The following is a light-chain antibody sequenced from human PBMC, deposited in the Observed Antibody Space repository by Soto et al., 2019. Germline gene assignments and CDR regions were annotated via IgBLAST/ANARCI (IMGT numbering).Light chain of an antibody. Sequence: SYELTQPPSVSVAPGKTASISCGGNNIGSKGVHWYQQKPGQAPVLVIYSDTDLPPVIPGRFSGSNAANLATLTISRVEAGDEADYYCQVWDIGSAHVVFGGGTKLTVL. CDR3: QVWDIGSAHVV. CDR1: NIGSKG. V-gene: IGLV3-21*04. J-gene: IGLJ2*01. CDR2: SDT.